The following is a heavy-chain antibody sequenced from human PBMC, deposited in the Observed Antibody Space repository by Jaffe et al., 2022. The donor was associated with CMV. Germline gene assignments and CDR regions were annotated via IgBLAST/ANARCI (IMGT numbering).Heavy chain of an antibody. D-gene: IGHD6-25*01. CDR3: ARDTNGYISGYYAGMDV. Sequence: VESGGGLIQPGGSLRLSCAASGFTVSTSFMAWVRQAPGKGLEWVSVTYIAGNTDYSDSVKGRFTVSRDTSKNTLYLQMKSLRADDTAVYYCARDTNGYISGYYAGMDVWGQGTTVTVS. CDR1: GFTVSTSF. J-gene: IGHJ6*02. V-gene: IGHV3-53*01. CDR2: TYIAGNT.